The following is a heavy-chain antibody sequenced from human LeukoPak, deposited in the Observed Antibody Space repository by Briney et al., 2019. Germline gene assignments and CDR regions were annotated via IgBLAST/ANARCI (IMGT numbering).Heavy chain of an antibody. CDR3: ARENSGSYREFDY. V-gene: IGHV4-4*07. D-gene: IGHD1-26*01. CDR2: IYTSGST. J-gene: IGHJ4*02. CDR1: GGSISSYY. Sequence: SETLSLTCTVSGGSISSYYWSWIRQPAGKGLEWIGRIYTSGSTNYNASVKSRDSMSVDTSKNQFSLKLSSVTAADTAVFYCARENSGSYREFDYWGQGTLVTVSS.